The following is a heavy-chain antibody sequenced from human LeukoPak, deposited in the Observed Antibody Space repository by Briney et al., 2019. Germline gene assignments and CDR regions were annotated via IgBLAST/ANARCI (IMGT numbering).Heavy chain of an antibody. Sequence: ASVKVSCKASGYTFIDYYLHWVRQAPGQGLEWMAWINPKNGDTNYAQKFQGRVSMTRDTSISTAYMELSRLPSDDTAVYYCARAGTVMLLDYWGQGTLVTVSS. CDR1: GYTFIDYY. J-gene: IGHJ4*02. CDR2: INPKNGDT. V-gene: IGHV1-2*02. D-gene: IGHD3-16*01. CDR3: ARAGTVMLLDY.